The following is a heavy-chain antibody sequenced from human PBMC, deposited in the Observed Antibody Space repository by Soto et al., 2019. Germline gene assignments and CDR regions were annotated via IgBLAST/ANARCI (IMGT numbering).Heavy chain of an antibody. D-gene: IGHD1-1*01. J-gene: IGHJ4*02. CDR1: DGSISRYY. CDR2: IYHSGSS. V-gene: IGHV4-59*12. CDR3: ARGGGGERDYFDY. Sequence: SHTCTVADGSISRYYWSCIKQHPGKGLEWIGYIYHSGSSNYNPSLKSRVTILLDTSKNQLSLKLSSVTAADTAVYYCARGGGGERDYFDYWGQGTLVTVSS.